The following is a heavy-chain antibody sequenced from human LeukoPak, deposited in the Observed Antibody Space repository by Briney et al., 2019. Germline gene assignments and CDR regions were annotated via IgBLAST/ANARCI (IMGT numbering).Heavy chain of an antibody. V-gene: IGHV3-21*01. CDR3: ARDRGYCSGGSCYENDY. CDR2: ISSSSSYI. Sequence: GGSLRLSCAASGFTFSSYSMNWVRQAPGKGLEWVSSISSSSSYIYYADSVKGRFTISRDNAKNSLYLQMNSLRAEGTAVYYCARDRGYCSGGSCYENDYWGQGTLVTVSS. J-gene: IGHJ4*02. D-gene: IGHD2-15*01. CDR1: GFTFSSYS.